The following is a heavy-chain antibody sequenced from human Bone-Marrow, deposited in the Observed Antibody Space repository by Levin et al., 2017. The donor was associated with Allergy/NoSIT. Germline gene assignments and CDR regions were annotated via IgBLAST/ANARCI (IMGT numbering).Heavy chain of an antibody. D-gene: IGHD5-12*01. CDR3: ARDGRGGYDPYYYYYYMDV. Sequence: LSLPCAASGFTFSSSAMHWVRQAPGKGLEWVAVISYDGSNKYYADSVKGRFTISRDNSKNTLYLQMNSLRAEDTAVYYCARDGRGGYDPYYYYYYMDVWGKGTTVTVSS. V-gene: IGHV3-30-3*01. CDR2: ISYDGSNK. CDR1: GFTFSSSA. J-gene: IGHJ6*03.